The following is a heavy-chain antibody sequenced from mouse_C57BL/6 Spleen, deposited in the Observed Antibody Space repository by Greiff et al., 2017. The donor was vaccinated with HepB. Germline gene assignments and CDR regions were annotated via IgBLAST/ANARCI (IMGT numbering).Heavy chain of an antibody. CDR2: IWGGGRK. J-gene: IGHJ4*01. CDR1: GFSLTSYG. Sequence: VQLQESGPGLVAPSQSLSITCTVSGFSLTSYGVDWVRQPPGKGLEWLGVIWGGGRKNYNSALMSRLSISEDNSKGQVFLKMNSLQTDDTAMYYCVKHDDYDGYAMDYWGQGTSVTVSS. V-gene: IGHV2-9*01. CDR3: VKHDDYDGYAMDY. D-gene: IGHD2-4*01.